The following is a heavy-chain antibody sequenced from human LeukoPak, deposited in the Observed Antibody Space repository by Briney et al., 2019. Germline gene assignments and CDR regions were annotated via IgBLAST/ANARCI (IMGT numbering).Heavy chain of an antibody. CDR1: GVSISSSRYY. J-gene: IGHJ4*02. V-gene: IGHV4-39*07. D-gene: IGHD5-24*01. CDR2: IYYSGST. CDR3: ARERRRDGYNLFDY. Sequence: PSETLSLTCTVSGVSISSSRYYWGWIRQPPGKGLEWIGSIYYSGSTYYNPSLKSRVTISMDMSRNQFSLKLTSVTAADTAVYYCARERRRDGYNLFDYWGQGTLVTVSS.